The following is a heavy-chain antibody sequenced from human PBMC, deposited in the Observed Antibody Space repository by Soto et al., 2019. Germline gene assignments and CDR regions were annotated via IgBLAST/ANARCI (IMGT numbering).Heavy chain of an antibody. CDR3: ARAGGTTVAGVWHFDS. V-gene: IGHV3-33*01. CDR1: GFTFNTYS. Sequence: QVQLEESGGGVVQPGRSLRLSCEASGFTFNTYSMHWVRQPPGKGLEWLAAIWYDGTQKYYADSVKGRFIISRDNTKKTLNLKMNSLRAEDTAVYYWARAGGTTVAGVWHFDSWGQGTLVTVSS. CDR2: IWYDGTQK. D-gene: IGHD4-17*01. J-gene: IGHJ4*02.